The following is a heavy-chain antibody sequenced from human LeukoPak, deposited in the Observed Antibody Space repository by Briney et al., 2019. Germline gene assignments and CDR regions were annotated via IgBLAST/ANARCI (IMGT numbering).Heavy chain of an antibody. V-gene: IGHV5-51*01. CDR2: IYPDDSDT. Sequence: GESLKISCKGSGYSFTNYWIGWVRQMPGKGLEWMGIIYPDDSDTRYNPSFQGQVTISADRSISTAYLQWSSLKASDTAMYYCARAREYYAMDVWGKGTTVTVSS. CDR3: ARAREYYAMDV. J-gene: IGHJ6*04. CDR1: GYSFTNYW.